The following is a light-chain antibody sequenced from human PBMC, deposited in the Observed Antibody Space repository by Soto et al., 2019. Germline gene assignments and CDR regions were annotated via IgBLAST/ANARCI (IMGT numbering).Light chain of an antibody. V-gene: IGKV3-11*01. CDR2: DAS. J-gene: IGKJ4*01. CDR3: NQRSNLAT. Sequence: EIVLTQSPSTLSLSPGERATLSCRASQSVSSYLAWYQQKPGQAPRLLIYDASNRATGIPSRFSGSGSGTAFTLTISRLEPENFAVYFCNQRSNLATSGGGTKVEIK. CDR1: QSVSSY.